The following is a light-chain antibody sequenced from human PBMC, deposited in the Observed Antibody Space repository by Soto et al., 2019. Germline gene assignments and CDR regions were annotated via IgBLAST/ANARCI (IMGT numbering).Light chain of an antibody. CDR1: SSDVGGYNY. Sequence: QSALTHPVSGSASPGQSITISCPGNSSDVGGYNYVSWYQQHPGKAPRLMIYDVSNRPSGVSNRFSGSKSGNAASLTISGLQAEDEADYYCCSYTTRRTYVFGIGTRSPS. CDR2: DVS. CDR3: CSYTTRRTYV. J-gene: IGLJ1*01. V-gene: IGLV2-14*01.